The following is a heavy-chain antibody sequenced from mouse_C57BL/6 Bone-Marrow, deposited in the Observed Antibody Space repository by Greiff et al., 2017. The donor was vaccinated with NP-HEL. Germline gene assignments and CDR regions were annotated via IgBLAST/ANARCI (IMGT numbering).Heavy chain of an antibody. V-gene: IGHV1-72*01. CDR2: IDPNSGGT. J-gene: IGHJ4*01. CDR1: GYTFTSYW. D-gene: IGHD2-2*01. CDR3: AREAMVTRAMDY. Sequence: QQSCKASGYTFTSYWMHWVKQRPGRGLEWIGRIDPNSGGTKYNEKFKSKATLTVDKPSSTAYMQLSSLTSEDSAVYYCAREAMVTRAMDYWGQGTSVTVSS.